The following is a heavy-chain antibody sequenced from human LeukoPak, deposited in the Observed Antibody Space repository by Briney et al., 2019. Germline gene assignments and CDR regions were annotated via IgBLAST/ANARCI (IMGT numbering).Heavy chain of an antibody. CDR1: GYTFTGYY. CDR2: IYPNSGGT. CDR3: ARGSMTKAVPPNY. J-gene: IGHJ4*02. Sequence: GASVKVSFVDSGYTFTGYYMHWVRHAPGPGLEWMGWIYPNSGGTNYAQKFQGRVTMTRDTSISTAYMELSRLRSDDTAVYYCARGSMTKAVPPNYWGQGTLVTVSS. V-gene: IGHV1-2*02. D-gene: IGHD6-19*01.